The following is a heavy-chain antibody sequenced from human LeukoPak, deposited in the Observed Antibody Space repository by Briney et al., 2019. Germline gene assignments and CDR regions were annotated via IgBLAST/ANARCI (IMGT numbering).Heavy chain of an antibody. Sequence: PGRSLRLSCAASGFRFSSYGMHWVRQAPGKGLEWVAVISYDGSNKYYADSVKGRFTISRDNSKNTLYLQMNSLRAEDTAVYYCAKTSGAYGSDTVGHAFDIWGQGTMVTVSS. D-gene: IGHD3-10*01. CDR3: AKTSGAYGSDTVGHAFDI. J-gene: IGHJ3*02. CDR1: GFRFSSYG. CDR2: ISYDGSNK. V-gene: IGHV3-30*18.